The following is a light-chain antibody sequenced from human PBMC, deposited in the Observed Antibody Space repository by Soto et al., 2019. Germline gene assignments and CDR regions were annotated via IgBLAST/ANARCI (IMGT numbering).Light chain of an antibody. CDR1: QSVLYSSTNKNY. V-gene: IGKV4-1*01. CDR2: WAS. CDR3: QQYYSTPQT. Sequence: DIVMTQSADSLAVSLGERATINCKSSQSVLYSSTNKNYLAWYQQKPGQPPKLLIYWASTRESGVPDRFSGSGSGTDFTLTISSLQAEDVAVYYCQQYYSTPQTFGQGTKVEIK. J-gene: IGKJ1*01.